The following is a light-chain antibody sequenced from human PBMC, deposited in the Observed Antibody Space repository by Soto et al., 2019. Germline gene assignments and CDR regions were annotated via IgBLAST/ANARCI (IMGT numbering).Light chain of an antibody. CDR2: ASF. CDR3: QQSYSSPYT. J-gene: IGKJ2*01. CDR1: QSIASF. V-gene: IGKV1-39*01. Sequence: DTQMTQSPSSLSVSVGDRVTITCRASQSIASFLHWYQQKPGEAPQLLIYASFNLQSGVPSRFSGSGAGTDFTLTISSLQPEDFATYYRQQSYSSPYTFGQGTKVEIK.